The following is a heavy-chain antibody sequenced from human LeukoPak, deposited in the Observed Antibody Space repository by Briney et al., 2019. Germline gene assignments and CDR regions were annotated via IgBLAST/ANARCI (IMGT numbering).Heavy chain of an antibody. CDR2: IVGGGGTT. J-gene: IGHJ4*02. D-gene: IGHD6-19*01. Sequence: GGSLRLSCAASGFTFSGYAMSWVRQAPGKRLEWVSAIVGGGGTTFYADSVEGRFTISRDNSKNTVYLQMNSLRAEDTAVYYCAKARLSTGWAYNDYWGQGTLVTVSS. CDR1: GFTFSGYA. V-gene: IGHV3-23*01. CDR3: AKARLSTGWAYNDY.